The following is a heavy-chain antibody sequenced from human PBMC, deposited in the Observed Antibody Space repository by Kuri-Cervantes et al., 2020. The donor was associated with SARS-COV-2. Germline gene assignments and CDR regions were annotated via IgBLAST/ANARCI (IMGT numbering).Heavy chain of an antibody. CDR1: GFTFSSYA. Sequence: GESLKISCAASGFTFSSYAMSWVRQAPGKGLEWVSAISGSGGSTYYADSVKGRFTISRGNSKNTLYLQMNSLRAEDTAVYYCAKDPTYYDFWSGPITFYWYFDLWGRGTLVTVSS. D-gene: IGHD3-3*01. CDR3: AKDPTYYDFWSGPITFYWYFDL. V-gene: IGHV3-23*01. CDR2: ISGSGGST. J-gene: IGHJ2*01.